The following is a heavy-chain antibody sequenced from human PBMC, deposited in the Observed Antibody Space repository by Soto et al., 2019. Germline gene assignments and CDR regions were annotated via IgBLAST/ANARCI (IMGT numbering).Heavy chain of an antibody. J-gene: IGHJ6*02. CDR3: ASEGGSYFQYYYYYGMDV. Sequence: QVQLVQSGAEVKKPGSSVKVSCKASGGTFSSYAISWVRQAPGQGLEWMGGIIPIFGTANYAQKFQGRVTITADESTSTAYMELSSLRSEDTAVYYCASEGGSYFQYYYYYGMDVWGQGTTVTVSS. CDR1: GGTFSSYA. D-gene: IGHD1-26*01. V-gene: IGHV1-69*01. CDR2: IIPIFGTA.